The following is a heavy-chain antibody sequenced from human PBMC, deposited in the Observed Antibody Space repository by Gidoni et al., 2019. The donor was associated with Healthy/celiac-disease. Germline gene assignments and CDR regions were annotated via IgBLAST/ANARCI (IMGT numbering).Heavy chain of an antibody. J-gene: IGHJ3*02. V-gene: IGHV3-33*01. CDR1: GFTFSSYG. Sequence: QVQLVESGGGVVQPGRSLRLSCAASGFTFSSYGMHWGRQAPGKGLEWVAVIWYDGSNKYYADSVKGRFTISRDNSKSTLYLQMNSLRAEDTAVYYCASLYYYDSSGSDAFDIWGQGTMVTVSS. CDR3: ASLYYYDSSGSDAFDI. CDR2: IWYDGSNK. D-gene: IGHD3-22*01.